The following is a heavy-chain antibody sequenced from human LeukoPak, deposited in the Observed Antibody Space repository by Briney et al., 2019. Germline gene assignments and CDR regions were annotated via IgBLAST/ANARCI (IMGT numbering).Heavy chain of an antibody. CDR2: IYRRRST. Sequence: SETLSLTCTVSGASISSSDSYWSWIRQPPGKGLEWIGSIYRRRSTSYNPSMKSRVTVSEDMSKNHFSLRLSSVTAADTAVYYCARRVQDLDIKVWGQGTTVTVCS. V-gene: IGHV4-39*02. D-gene: IGHD3-9*01. CDR3: ARRVQDLDIKV. CDR1: GASISSSDSY. J-gene: IGHJ6*02.